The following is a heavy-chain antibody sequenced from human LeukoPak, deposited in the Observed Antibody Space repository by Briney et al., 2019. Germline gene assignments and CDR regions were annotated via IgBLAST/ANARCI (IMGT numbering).Heavy chain of an antibody. CDR2: IRYDGSNK. D-gene: IGHD3-10*02. CDR1: GFTFSSYG. V-gene: IGHV3-30*02. J-gene: IGHJ6*03. Sequence: GGSLRLSCAASGFTFSSYGMHWVRQAPGKGLEWVAFIRYDGSNKYYADSVKGRFTISRDNSKNTLYLQMNSLRAEDTAVYYCAKDGPYVLNYLYYTDVWGKGTTVTVSS. CDR3: AKDGPYVLNYLYYTDV.